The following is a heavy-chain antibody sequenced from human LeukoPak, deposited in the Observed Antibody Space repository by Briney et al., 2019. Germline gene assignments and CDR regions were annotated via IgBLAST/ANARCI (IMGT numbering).Heavy chain of an antibody. CDR1: GFIFSSYW. CDR3: ARGYGSGRQYYFDY. D-gene: IGHD3-10*01. J-gene: IGHJ4*02. Sequence: GGSLRLSCAASGFIFSSYWMHWVRQVPGKGLVWVSRIEGDGSSTTYAESVKGRFTISRDNAKNTLYLQVNSLRAEDTAVYYCARGYGSGRQYYFDYWGQGTLVTVSS. CDR2: IEGDGSST. V-gene: IGHV3-74*03.